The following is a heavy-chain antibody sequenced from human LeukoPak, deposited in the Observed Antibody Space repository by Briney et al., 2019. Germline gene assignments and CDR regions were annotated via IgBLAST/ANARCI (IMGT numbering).Heavy chain of an antibody. CDR2: ISYDGSNM. V-gene: IGHV3-30*18. CDR1: GFTFSGYG. J-gene: IGHJ4*02. D-gene: IGHD5-12*01. Sequence: PGRSLRLSCAASGFTFSGYGMHWVRQAPGKGLEWVAVISYDGSNMHYADSVRGRFTISRDNSKNTLFLQMNSLRAEDTAVYYCVKEVVATIPPLWGQGTLVTVSS. CDR3: VKEVVATIPPL.